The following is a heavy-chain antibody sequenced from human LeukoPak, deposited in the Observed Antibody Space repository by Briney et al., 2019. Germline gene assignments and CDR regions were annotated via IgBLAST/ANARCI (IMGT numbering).Heavy chain of an antibody. J-gene: IGHJ6*03. V-gene: IGHV3-48*01. Sequence: GGSLRLSCAASGFAVSSNYMNWVRQAPGKGLEWVSYISVSGSTAYYADSVKGRFTMSRDNAKNSLYLQMNSLRAEDTAVYYCAREKNNYGYYMDVWGKGTTVTVSS. CDR3: AREKNNYGYYMDV. CDR2: ISVSGSTA. D-gene: IGHD2/OR15-2a*01. CDR1: GFAVSSNY.